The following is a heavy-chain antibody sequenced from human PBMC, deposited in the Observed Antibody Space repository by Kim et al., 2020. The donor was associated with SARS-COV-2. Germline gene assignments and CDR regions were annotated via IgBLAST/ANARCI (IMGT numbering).Heavy chain of an antibody. J-gene: IGHJ4*02. CDR3: LTGIDDRSFDH. CDR1: GFTFSTHS. D-gene: IGHD3-22*01. CDR2: IAHDGSRI. Sequence: GGSLRLSCAASGFTFSTHSLHWVRQAPGKGLEWVALIAHDGSRITYADSVKGRFLISRDNTKSTLYLQMNSLRAEDTAVYYCLTGIDDRSFDHWGQGTLV. V-gene: IGHV3-30*01.